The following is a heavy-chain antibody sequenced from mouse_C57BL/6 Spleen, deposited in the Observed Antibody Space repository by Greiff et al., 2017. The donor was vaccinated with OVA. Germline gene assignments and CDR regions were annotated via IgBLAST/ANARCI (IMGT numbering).Heavy chain of an antibody. CDR1: GYTFTDYY. V-gene: IGHV1-19*01. J-gene: IGHJ1*03. CDR3: ARDYDGYWYFDV. D-gene: IGHD1-1*01. CDR2: INPYNGGT. Sequence: EVQLVESGPVLVKPGASVKMSCKASGYTFTDYYMNWVKQSHGKSLEWIGVINPYNGGTSYNQKFKGKATLTVDKSSSTAYMELNSLTSEDSAVYYCARDYDGYWYFDVWGTGTTVTVSS.